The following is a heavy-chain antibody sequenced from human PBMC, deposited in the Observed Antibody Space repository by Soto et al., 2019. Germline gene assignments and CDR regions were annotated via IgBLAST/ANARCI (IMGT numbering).Heavy chain of an antibody. J-gene: IGHJ4*02. Sequence: ASVKVSCKASGYTFTSYGISWVRQAPGQGLEWMGWIRAYNGNTNYAQKLQGRVTMTTDTSTSTAYMELRSLRSDDTAVYYCASGYCSGGSCYPDYWGQGTLVTVSS. CDR2: IRAYNGNT. D-gene: IGHD2-15*01. CDR3: ASGYCSGGSCYPDY. V-gene: IGHV1-18*01. CDR1: GYTFTSYG.